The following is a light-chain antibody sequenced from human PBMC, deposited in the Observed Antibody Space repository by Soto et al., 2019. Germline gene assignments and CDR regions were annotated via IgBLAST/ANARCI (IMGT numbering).Light chain of an antibody. V-gene: IGKV3-20*01. CDR1: QSISQS. CDR3: QQYGGSPRT. J-gene: IGKJ1*01. CDR2: DAS. Sequence: EVVLTQSPGTLSLSPGERATLSCSASQSISQSLAWYQQRPGQSPRLLIYDASRRATGIPDRFTGSGFGTDFTLTISRLAPEDLEVYYCQQYGGSPRTFGEGTKVELK.